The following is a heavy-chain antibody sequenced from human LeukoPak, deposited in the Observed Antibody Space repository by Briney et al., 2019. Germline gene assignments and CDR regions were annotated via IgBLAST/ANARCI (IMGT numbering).Heavy chain of an antibody. CDR1: GYSFTSYW. Sequence: GESLKISCKGSGYSFTSYWIGWVRQMPGKGLEWMGITYPGDSDTRYSPSFQGQVTISADKSISTAYLQWISLKASDTAMYYCARLDMQRWLQPLAFDYWGQGTLVTVSS. CDR3: ARLDMQRWLQPLAFDY. J-gene: IGHJ4*02. V-gene: IGHV5-51*01. CDR2: TYPGDSDT. D-gene: IGHD5-24*01.